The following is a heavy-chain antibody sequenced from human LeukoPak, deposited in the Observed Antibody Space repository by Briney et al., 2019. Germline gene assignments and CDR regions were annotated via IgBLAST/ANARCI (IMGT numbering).Heavy chain of an antibody. V-gene: IGHV3-30*18. Sequence: GGSLRLSCAASGFTFSSYGMHWVRQAPGKGLEWVAVISYDGSNRYYADSVKGRFTISRDNSKSTLYLQTNSLRAEDTAVYYCAKDSVYGSGSYYGMDVWGKGTTVTVSS. CDR2: ISYDGSNR. CDR1: GFTFSSYG. CDR3: AKDSVYGSGSYYGMDV. D-gene: IGHD3-10*01. J-gene: IGHJ6*04.